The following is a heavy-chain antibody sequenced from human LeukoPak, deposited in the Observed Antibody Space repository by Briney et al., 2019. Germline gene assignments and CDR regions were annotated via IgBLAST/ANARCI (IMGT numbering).Heavy chain of an antibody. J-gene: IGHJ4*02. CDR1: GFTSSNYA. D-gene: IGHD1-26*01. Sequence: GGSLRLSCAASGFTSSNYAMSWVRQAPGKGLEWVSAISGNGGSTYYADSVKGRFTISRDNSKNTLYLQMNSLRAEDTAVYYCAKGPSGSYYIIDYWGQGTLVTVSS. CDR2: ISGNGGST. CDR3: AKGPSGSYYIIDY. V-gene: IGHV3-23*01.